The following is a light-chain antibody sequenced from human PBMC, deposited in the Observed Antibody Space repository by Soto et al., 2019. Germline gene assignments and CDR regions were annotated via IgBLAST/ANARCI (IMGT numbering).Light chain of an antibody. CDR1: YDISSA. CDR2: DSS. CDR3: QQLSHYPYT. Sequence: DIQLTQSPSFLYASVEDRVTISCRARYDISSALAWYQQEPWKPPKLLIYDSSPLQTGVPSRFTGSGSGRKFTLTISGLQFGDFATYFCQQLSHYPYTFGQWTKLEI. V-gene: IGKV1-9*01. J-gene: IGKJ2*01.